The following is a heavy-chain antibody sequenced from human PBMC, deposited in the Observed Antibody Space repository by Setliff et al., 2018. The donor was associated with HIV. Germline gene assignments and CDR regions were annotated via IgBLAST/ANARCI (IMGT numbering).Heavy chain of an antibody. J-gene: IGHJ4*02. CDR1: GDTDFY. Sequence: LSLTCTVSGDTDFYWSWIRQSPGKGLEWIGYIHASGKANYNPSLKSRVTISLDTSKMQFSLRLTSVTAADTAVYYCATLDHSGGNFLAYWGQGSLVTVSS. V-gene: IGHV4-4*09. CDR2: IHASGKA. CDR3: ATLDHSGGNFLAY. D-gene: IGHD2-21*02.